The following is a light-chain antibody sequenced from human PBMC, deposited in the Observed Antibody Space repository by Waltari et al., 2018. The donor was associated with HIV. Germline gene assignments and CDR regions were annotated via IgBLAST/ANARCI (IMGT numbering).Light chain of an antibody. J-gene: IGLJ2*01. Sequence: SYELTQPPSVSVSPGQTASIPCSGDKLGDKYACWYQQKPGQSPVLVIYKDGTRPSGIRERFSGFNSGNTATLTISGTQAMDEADYYCQAWDSDTPKVFGGGTKLTVL. CDR1: KLGDKY. CDR2: KDG. V-gene: IGLV3-1*01. CDR3: QAWDSDTPKV.